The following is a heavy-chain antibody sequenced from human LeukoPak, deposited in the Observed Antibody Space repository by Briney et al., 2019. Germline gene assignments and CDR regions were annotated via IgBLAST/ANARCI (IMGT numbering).Heavy chain of an antibody. CDR2: IDRRNSHI. CDR3: ARCNAMDYAMAV. Sequence: GESPKISFQESGDSITRYWITWVRQMPGKGLEWMGTIDRRNSHITYHPSFRGHVTISAGHSFNTVYLQWSSLEASDTAIYYCARCNAMDYAMAVWGQGTTVIVSS. CDR1: GDSITRYW. D-gene: IGHD2-8*01. J-gene: IGHJ6*02. V-gene: IGHV5-10-1*01.